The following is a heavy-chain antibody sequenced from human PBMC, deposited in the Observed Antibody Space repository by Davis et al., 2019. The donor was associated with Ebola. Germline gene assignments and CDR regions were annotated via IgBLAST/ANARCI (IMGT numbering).Heavy chain of an antibody. CDR1: GYTFTSYA. V-gene: IGHV1-46*01. CDR2: INPSGGST. CDR3: ARAWGNVLRFLVGYGMDV. D-gene: IGHD3-3*01. Sequence: ASVKVSCKASGYTFTSYAMNWVRQAPGQGLEWMGIINPSGGSTSYAQKFQGRVTMTRDTSTSTVYMELSSLRSEDTAVYYCARAWGNVLRFLVGYGMDVWGKGTTVTVSS. J-gene: IGHJ6*04.